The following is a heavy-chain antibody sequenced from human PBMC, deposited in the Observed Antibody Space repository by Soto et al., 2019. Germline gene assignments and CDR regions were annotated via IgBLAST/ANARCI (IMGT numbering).Heavy chain of an antibody. CDR2: ISSSGSTI. D-gene: IGHD3-3*01. CDR1: GFTFSSYE. V-gene: IGHV3-48*03. CDR3: ARDGPYDFWSGYYTYFVY. Sequence: GGSLRLSCAASGFTFSSYEMNWVRQAPGKGLEWVSYISSSGSTIYYADSVKGRFTISRDNAKNSLYLQMNSLRAEDTAVYYCARDGPYDFWSGYYTYFVYWCPATLVSVS. J-gene: IGHJ4*02.